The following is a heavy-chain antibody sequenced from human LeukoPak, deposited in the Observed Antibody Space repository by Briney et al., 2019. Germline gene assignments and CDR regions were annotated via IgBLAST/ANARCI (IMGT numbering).Heavy chain of an antibody. CDR3: ARDRQYQLLGSYYYMDV. CDR1: GFTFSSYW. CDR2: INSDGSST. J-gene: IGHJ6*03. D-gene: IGHD2-2*01. V-gene: IGHV3-74*01. Sequence: QPGGSLRLSCAASGFTFSSYWMHWVRQPPGKGLVWVSRINSDGSSTSYADSVKGRFTISRDNAKNSLYLQMNSLRAEDTAVYYCARDRQYQLLGSYYYMDVWGKGTTVTVSS.